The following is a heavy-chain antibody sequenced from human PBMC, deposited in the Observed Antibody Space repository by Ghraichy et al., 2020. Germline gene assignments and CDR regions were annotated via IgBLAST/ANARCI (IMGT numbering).Heavy chain of an antibody. J-gene: IGHJ5*02. Sequence: SQTLSLTCAISGDSVSSNSAAWNWIRQSPSRGLEWLGRTYYRSKWYNDYAVSVKSRITINPDTSKNQFSLQLNSVTPEDTAVYYCARSDYDSSGYYYINWFDPWGQGTLVTVSS. CDR3: ARSDYDSSGYYYINWFDP. CDR1: GDSVSSNSAA. V-gene: IGHV6-1*01. D-gene: IGHD3-22*01. CDR2: TYYRSKWYN.